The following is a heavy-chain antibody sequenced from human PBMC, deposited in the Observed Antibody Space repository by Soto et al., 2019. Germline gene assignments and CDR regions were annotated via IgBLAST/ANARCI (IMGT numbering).Heavy chain of an antibody. CDR2: ISSSSSYI. V-gene: IGHV3-21*01. Sequence: EVQLVESGGGLVKPGGSLRLSCAASGFTFSSYSMNWVRQAPGKGLEWVSSISSSSSYIYYADSVKGRFTISRDNAKNSLYLQMNSLRAEDTAVYYCARDGGSGAWDAFDIWGQGTMVTVSS. J-gene: IGHJ3*02. CDR1: GFTFSSYS. D-gene: IGHD2-15*01. CDR3: ARDGGSGAWDAFDI.